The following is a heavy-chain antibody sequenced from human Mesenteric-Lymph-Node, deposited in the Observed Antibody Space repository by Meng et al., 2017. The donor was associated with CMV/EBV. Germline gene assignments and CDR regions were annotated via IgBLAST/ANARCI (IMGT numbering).Heavy chain of an antibody. CDR2: IDPSGSSM. CDR1: GFTFSSYE. CDR3: AREHFTGSGCALNI. D-gene: IGHD3-10*01. Sequence: GESLKISCAASGFTFSSYEMNWVRQAPGEGLEWVSYIDPSGSSMNYADSVKGRFTISRDNAKNSLYLQMNSLRVDDTAMYYCAREHFTGSGCALNIWGQGTMVTVSS. V-gene: IGHV3-48*03. J-gene: IGHJ3*02.